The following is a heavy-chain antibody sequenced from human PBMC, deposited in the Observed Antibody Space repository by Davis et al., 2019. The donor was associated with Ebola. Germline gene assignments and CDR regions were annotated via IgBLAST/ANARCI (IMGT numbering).Heavy chain of an antibody. V-gene: IGHV3-21*01. CDR2: ISSNSRAT. D-gene: IGHD2-2*01. Sequence: GESLKISCAASGFTFSNYSMNWFRQAPGKGLEWVSSISSNSRATYYADSLKGRFTISRDNAKSSLYLQMNSLRVEDTGVYYCARAPDCGTATCLYYYGMDVWGQGTTVTVSS. CDR1: GFTFSNYS. CDR3: ARAPDCGTATCLYYYGMDV. J-gene: IGHJ6*02.